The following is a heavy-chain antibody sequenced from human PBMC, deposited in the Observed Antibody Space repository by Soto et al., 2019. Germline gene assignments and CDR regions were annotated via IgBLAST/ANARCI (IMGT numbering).Heavy chain of an antibody. V-gene: IGHV4-30-4*01. CDR3: AVEARHYLDRSGYRYI. D-gene: IGHD3-3*01. J-gene: IGHJ6*02. CDR1: GGSITSGDYY. Sequence: SETLSLTCTVSGGSITSGDYYWSWIRQPPGKGLEWIGYIYYTGTTLYTPSLKRRVAISSDTSRNQFSLKLNSVTAADTAVYYCAVEARHYLDRSGYRYIWGQGTTVTVSS. CDR2: IYYTGTT.